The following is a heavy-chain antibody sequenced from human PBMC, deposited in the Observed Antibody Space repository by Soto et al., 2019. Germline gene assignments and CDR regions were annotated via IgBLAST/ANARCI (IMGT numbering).Heavy chain of an antibody. Sequence: GGSLRLSCAASGFTFSGSAMHWVRQASGKGLEWVGRIRSKANSYATAYAASVKGRFTISRDDSKNTAYLQMNSLKTEDTAVYYCTRPTYCSSTSCNDYWGQGTLVTVSS. CDR1: GFTFSGSA. CDR3: TRPTYCSSTSCNDY. D-gene: IGHD2-2*01. CDR2: IRSKANSYAT. V-gene: IGHV3-73*01. J-gene: IGHJ4*02.